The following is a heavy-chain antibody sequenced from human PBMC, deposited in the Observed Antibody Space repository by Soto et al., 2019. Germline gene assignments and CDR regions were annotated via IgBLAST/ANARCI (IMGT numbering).Heavy chain of an antibody. CDR3: ARAGTYSSSAIDY. D-gene: IGHD6-6*01. CDR2: TYYRSKWYN. J-gene: IGHJ4*02. V-gene: IGHV6-1*01. CDR1: GDSVSSNSAA. Sequence: SQTLSLTCDISGDSVSSNSAAWNWIRQSPSRGLEWLGRTYYRSKWYNEYAVSVKSRITINSDTSKNQFSLQLNSVTPEDTAVYYCARAGTYSSSAIDYWRQRTLVTVSS.